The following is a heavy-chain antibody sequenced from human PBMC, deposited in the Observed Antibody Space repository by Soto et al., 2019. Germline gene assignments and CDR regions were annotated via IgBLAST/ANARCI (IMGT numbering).Heavy chain of an antibody. CDR3: VRSAYSGDSF. J-gene: IGHJ4*02. CDR2: INQDGSAG. V-gene: IGHV3-7*01. D-gene: IGHD6-19*01. CDR1: GFAFSSDW. Sequence: EVQLVESGGGFVQPGGALRLSCTASGFAFSSDWMDWVRQVPGKGLERVANINQDGSAGYFVDSVKGRFTTSRDNAKNSVYLQMNSLRTEDTAIYFCVRSAYSGDSFWGQGTLVTVSS.